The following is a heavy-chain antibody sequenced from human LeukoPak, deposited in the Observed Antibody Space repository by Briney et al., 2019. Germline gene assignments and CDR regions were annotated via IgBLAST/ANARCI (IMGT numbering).Heavy chain of an antibody. Sequence: SVKVSCKASGGTFSSYAISWVRQAPGQGLEWMGRIIPIFGTANYAQKFQGRVTITTDESTSTAYMELSSLRSDDTAVYYCARAFGGVIVDPHFDYWGQGTLVTVSS. D-gene: IGHD3-16*02. CDR2: IIPIFGTA. CDR3: ARAFGGVIVDPHFDY. CDR1: GGTFSSYA. V-gene: IGHV1-69*05. J-gene: IGHJ4*02.